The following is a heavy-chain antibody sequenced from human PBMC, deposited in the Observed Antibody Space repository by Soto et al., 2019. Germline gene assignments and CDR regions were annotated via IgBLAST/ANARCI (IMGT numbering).Heavy chain of an antibody. CDR3: AVPRDFWSGYSPHYYYYYMDV. D-gene: IGHD3-3*01. J-gene: IGHJ6*03. Sequence: QVQLVQSGAEVKKPGASVKVSCKASGYTFTSYAMHWVRQAPGQRREWMGWINAGNGNTKYSQKFQGRVTITRDTSASTAYMELSSLRSEDTAGDYCAVPRDFWSGYSPHYYYYYMDVWGKGTTVTVSS. CDR1: GYTFTSYA. CDR2: INAGNGNT. V-gene: IGHV1-3*01.